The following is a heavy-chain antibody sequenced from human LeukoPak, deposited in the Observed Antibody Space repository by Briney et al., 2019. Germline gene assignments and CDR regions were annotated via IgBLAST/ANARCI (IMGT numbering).Heavy chain of an antibody. Sequence: GGSLRLSCAASGFTFNRHWMSWVRQAPWKGLEWVANINQDGNAKPYVDSVKGRFAISRDNAKNSLYLQMNSLSAEDTAVYYCVRDWWFGESWVFQRWGQGTLVTVSS. CDR1: GFTFNRHW. CDR2: INQDGNAK. CDR3: VRDWWFGESWVFQR. J-gene: IGHJ1*01. D-gene: IGHD3-10*01. V-gene: IGHV3-7*01.